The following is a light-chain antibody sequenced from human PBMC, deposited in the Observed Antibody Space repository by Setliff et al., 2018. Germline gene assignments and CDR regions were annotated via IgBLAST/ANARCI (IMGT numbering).Light chain of an antibody. CDR1: SSDVGGYIY. CDR2: EVS. J-gene: IGLJ1*01. Sequence: QSALTQPRSVSGSPGQSVTTACTGTSSDVGGYIYVSWYQQHPGKAPKILIYEVSKRPSGVPDRFSGSKSGNTASLTVSGLQAEDEADYYCSSYAGTNNWGVFGTGTKVTVL. V-gene: IGLV2-8*01. CDR3: SSYAGTNNWGV.